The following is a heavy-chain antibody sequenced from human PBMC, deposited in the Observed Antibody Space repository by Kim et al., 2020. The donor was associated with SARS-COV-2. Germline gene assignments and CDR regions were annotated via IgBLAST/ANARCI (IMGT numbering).Heavy chain of an antibody. D-gene: IGHD3-10*01. CDR3: TRNAGAVHFDY. J-gene: IGHJ4*02. Sequence: AEYAGSVRGRFTISRDDSRNMGYLQMNSLETEDTAVYYCTRNAGAVHFDYWGQGRLVTVSS. CDR2: A. V-gene: IGHV3-49*02.